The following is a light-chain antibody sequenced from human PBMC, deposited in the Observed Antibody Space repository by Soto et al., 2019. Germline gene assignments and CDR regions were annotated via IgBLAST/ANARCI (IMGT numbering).Light chain of an antibody. J-gene: IGKJ5*01. Sequence: DIQTTQSPSSRSSSVAEIFMITCRASLTITSWVAWYQQVPGKAPKLLIYDASILQTGVPSRFSGSGSGTDFTLTINSLQPEDFATYYCQQAKSFPVTFGQGTRLGI. CDR2: DAS. V-gene: IGKV1-12*01. CDR1: LTITSW. CDR3: QQAKSFPVT.